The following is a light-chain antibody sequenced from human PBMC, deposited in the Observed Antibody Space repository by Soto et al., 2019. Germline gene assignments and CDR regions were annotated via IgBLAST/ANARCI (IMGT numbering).Light chain of an antibody. CDR3: QKYNSAPLT. Sequence: DIQMTQSPSSLSASVGDRVTITCRASQSISSYLNWYQQKPGKAPKLLIYAASSLQSGVPSRFSGSGSGTDFTLTISCLQSEDFATYYCQKYNSAPLTFGGGNKV. CDR2: AAS. V-gene: IGKV1-39*01. J-gene: IGKJ4*01. CDR1: QSISSY.